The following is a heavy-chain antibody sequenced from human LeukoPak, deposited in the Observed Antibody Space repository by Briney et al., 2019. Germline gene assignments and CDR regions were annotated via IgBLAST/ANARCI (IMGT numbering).Heavy chain of an antibody. Sequence: SGTLSLTCTVSGGSISSYYWSWIRQPPGKGLEWIGYIYYSGSTNYNPSLKSRVTISVDTSKNQFSLKLSSVTAADTAVYYCARGGYSSSWDFDYWGQGTLVTVSS. CDR1: GGSISSYY. CDR2: IYYSGST. V-gene: IGHV4-59*01. D-gene: IGHD6-13*01. CDR3: ARGGYSSSWDFDY. J-gene: IGHJ4*02.